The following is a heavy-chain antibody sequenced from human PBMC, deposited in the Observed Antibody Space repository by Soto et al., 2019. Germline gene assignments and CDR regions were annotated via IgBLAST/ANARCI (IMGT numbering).Heavy chain of an antibody. CDR3: AKDKSGTTAFDI. J-gene: IGHJ3*02. D-gene: IGHD1-1*01. CDR1: GFTFSTYA. Sequence: GGSLRLSCADSGFTFSTYALSWVRQAPGKGLEWVSAINERGGSTYYTDSVKGRFTISRDNSKNTLYLQMNSLRAEDTALYYCAKDKSGTTAFDIWGQGTMVTV. CDR2: INERGGST. V-gene: IGHV3-23*01.